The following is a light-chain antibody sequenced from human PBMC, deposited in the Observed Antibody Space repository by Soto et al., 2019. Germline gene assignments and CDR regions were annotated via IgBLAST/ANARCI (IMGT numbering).Light chain of an antibody. Sequence: YELTQPPSVSVAPGETARISCGGHNVGSRSVHWYQQKPGQAPFLVIYYDSDRPSGIPERFSGSNSGNTATLIISRVEAGDEADYYCQVWEATGDQVVFGGGTKLTVL. V-gene: IGLV3-21*01. J-gene: IGLJ2*01. CDR1: NVGSRS. CDR3: QVWEATGDQVV. CDR2: YDS.